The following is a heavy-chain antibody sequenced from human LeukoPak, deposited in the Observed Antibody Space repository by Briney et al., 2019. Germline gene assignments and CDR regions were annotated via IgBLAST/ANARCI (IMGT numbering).Heavy chain of an antibody. D-gene: IGHD3-3*01. CDR2: ISSSSSTI. CDR1: GFTFSSYS. J-gene: IGHJ4*02. Sequence: GGSLRLSCAASGFTFSSYSMNWVRQAPGKGLEWVSYISSSSSTIYYADSVKGRFTISSDNAKNSLYLQMNSLRDEDTAVYYCARERRYYEPSGLRDYWGQGTLVTVSS. CDR3: ARERRYYEPSGLRDY. V-gene: IGHV3-48*02.